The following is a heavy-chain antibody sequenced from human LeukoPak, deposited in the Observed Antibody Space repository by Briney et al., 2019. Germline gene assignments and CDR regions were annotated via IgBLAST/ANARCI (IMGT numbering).Heavy chain of an antibody. J-gene: IGHJ4*02. CDR1: GFTFSSYS. CDR2: ISSSSSYI. V-gene: IGHV3-21*03. D-gene: IGHD1-1*01. Sequence: GGSLRLSCAASGFTFSSYSMNWVRQAPGKGLEWVSSISSSSSYIYYADSVKGRFTISRDNSKNSLFVQVNSLRAEDTAVYFCAKSRSGSANWALQIFDNWGQGTLVTVSS. CDR3: AKSRSGSANWALQIFDN.